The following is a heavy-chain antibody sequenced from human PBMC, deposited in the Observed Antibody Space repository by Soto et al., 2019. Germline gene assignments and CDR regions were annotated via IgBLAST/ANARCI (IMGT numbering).Heavy chain of an antibody. Sequence: SETLSLTCTVSGGSVRSPSHYWSWIRQPPGKGLEWIGNIYYIGTTDYNPSLANRVTLLLDTSENQFSLKMRYVTVADTAVYYCARNASGRGWLDSWGQGTLVTVS. CDR2: IYYIGTT. CDR1: GGSVRSPSHY. D-gene: IGHD3-10*01. V-gene: IGHV4-61*01. CDR3: ARNASGRGWLDS. J-gene: IGHJ5*01.